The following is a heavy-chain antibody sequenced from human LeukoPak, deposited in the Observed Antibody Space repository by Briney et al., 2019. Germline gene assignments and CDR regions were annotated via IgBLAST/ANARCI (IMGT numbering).Heavy chain of an antibody. CDR3: ARVPNWFDP. J-gene: IGHJ5*02. CDR2: INNHGSDT. V-gene: IGHV3-74*01. Sequence: GGSLRLSCAASGFTFSSYWMHWVRQAPGKGLVWVARINNHGSDTTYADSVKGRFTISRDNAKNTLYLQMNSLRAEDTAVYYCARVPNWFDPWGQGTLVTVSS. CDR1: GFTFSSYW.